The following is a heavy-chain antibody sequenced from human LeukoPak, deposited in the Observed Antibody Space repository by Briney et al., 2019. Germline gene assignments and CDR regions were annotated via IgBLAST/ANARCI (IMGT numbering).Heavy chain of an antibody. Sequence: PSQTLSLTCAVSGDSFFWNSVAWNWVRQSPSRGLEWLGRTYYSSEWHHDYAVSVKSRINITADTFKSQFSLHLNTVTPEDTAVYFCARGRYCGGGTCYHFDSWGQGTLVNVSS. CDR3: ARGRYCGGGTCYHFDS. D-gene: IGHD2-15*01. J-gene: IGHJ4*02. V-gene: IGHV6-1*01. CDR2: TYYSSEWHH. CDR1: GDSFFWNSVA.